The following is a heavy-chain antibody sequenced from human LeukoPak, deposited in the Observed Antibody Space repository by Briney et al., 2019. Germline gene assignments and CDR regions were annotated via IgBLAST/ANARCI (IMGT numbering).Heavy chain of an antibody. CDR1: GGSLSSSDFN. CDR2: FYYSGST. D-gene: IGHD6-25*01. V-gene: IGHV4-39*01. Sequence: PSETLSLTCTVSGGSLSSSDFNWGWLRPPPGKGLEWIGVFYYSGSTYYNPSLKSRVPISVVASKSHSSQKLSSVTAADTAIDYCARLDKGVKAAHFDYGGQGTLVTVSS. J-gene: IGHJ4*02. CDR3: ARLDKGVKAAHFDY.